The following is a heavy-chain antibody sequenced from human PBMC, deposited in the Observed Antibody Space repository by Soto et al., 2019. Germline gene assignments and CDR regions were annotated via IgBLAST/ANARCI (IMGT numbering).Heavy chain of an antibody. CDR3: ARDRPNSSSWFEGAFDI. D-gene: IGHD6-13*01. V-gene: IGHV1-46*01. CDR1: GYTFTSYY. Sequence: QVQLVQSGAEVKKPGASVKVSCKASGYTFTSYYMHWVRQAPGQGLEWMGIINPSVGSTRYAQKFQGRVTLTRDTSTSTVYMELSSLRSEDTAVYYCARDRPNSSSWFEGAFDIWGQGTMVTVSS. CDR2: INPSVGST. J-gene: IGHJ3*02.